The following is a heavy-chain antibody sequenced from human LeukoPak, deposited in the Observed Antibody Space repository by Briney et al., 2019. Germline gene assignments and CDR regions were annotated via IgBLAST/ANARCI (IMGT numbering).Heavy chain of an antibody. CDR2: SSASGDSP. J-gene: IGHJ1*01. CDR3: AKGVYGSRSYREYFEQ. D-gene: IGHD3-10*01. V-gene: IGHV3-23*01. CDR1: GFTFNNYA. Sequence: PGGSLRLSCTASGFTFNNYAMSWVRQAPGKGLEWVSASSASGDSPYYADSVKGRFTISRDTSKNTLDLQMNSLRVEDTAVYYCAKGVYGSRSYREYFEQWGQGTLVTVSS.